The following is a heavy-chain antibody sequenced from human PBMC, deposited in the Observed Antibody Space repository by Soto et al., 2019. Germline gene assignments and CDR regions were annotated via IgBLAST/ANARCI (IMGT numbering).Heavy chain of an antibody. Sequence: EVQLVESGGGLVQPGGSLRLSCAASGLTFSDHYMDWVRQAPGKGLEWVCRIGNKANSYITECAASLKGRFGISRDDSKISRYRQMNSLKTADTAVYYGARDGSGGAGGWFLDNWGQGTLVTVSS. V-gene: IGHV3-72*01. CDR2: IGNKANSYIT. J-gene: IGHJ4*02. CDR3: ARDGSGGAGGWFLDN. CDR1: GLTFSDHY. D-gene: IGHD1-26*01.